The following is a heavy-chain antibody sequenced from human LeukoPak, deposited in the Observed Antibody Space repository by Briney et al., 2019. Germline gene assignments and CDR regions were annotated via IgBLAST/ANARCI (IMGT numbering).Heavy chain of an antibody. D-gene: IGHD6-19*01. V-gene: IGHV3-21*01. CDR3: ARSKVAGTSDD. Sequence: GGSLRLSRAPSGSTFSSYNMNRVRQAPGKGLEWISTISTSSSYIYYADSVKGRFTISRDNGKNSLYLQMSSLRAEDTAVYYCARSKVAGTSDDWGQGTLVAVSS. CDR1: GSTFSSYN. J-gene: IGHJ4*02. CDR2: ISTSSSYI.